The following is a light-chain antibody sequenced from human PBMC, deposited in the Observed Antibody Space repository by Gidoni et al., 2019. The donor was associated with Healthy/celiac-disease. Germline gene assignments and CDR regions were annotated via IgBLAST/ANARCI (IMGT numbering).Light chain of an antibody. CDR2: DSS. V-gene: IGKV3-11*01. J-gene: IGKJ5*01. CDR3: QHRSNWPIT. Sequence: EIVLTQSPATLSFSPGERATLSCSDSKSISSYLYWYQQKPRQAPMLLIYDSSNRATGIPGRCSGSCSGTDFTLTISILDPEDFAVYYCQHRSNWPITFGQGTRLEIK. CDR1: KSISSY.